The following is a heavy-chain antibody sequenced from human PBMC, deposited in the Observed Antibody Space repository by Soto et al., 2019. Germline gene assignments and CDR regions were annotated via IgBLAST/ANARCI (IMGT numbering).Heavy chain of an antibody. CDR2: ISPGSRYP. J-gene: IGHJ5*02. Sequence: GGSLRLSCAGSGFTVGDSYMSWIRQAPGKGLEWLSYISPGSRYPAYADSVKGRFTISRDNAKRSLYLQMMSLTAEDTAIYYCVRGGGGGLFDPWGQGTMVTVSS. V-gene: IGHV3-11*06. CDR3: VRGGGGGLFDP. CDR1: GFTVGDSY. D-gene: IGHD2-15*01.